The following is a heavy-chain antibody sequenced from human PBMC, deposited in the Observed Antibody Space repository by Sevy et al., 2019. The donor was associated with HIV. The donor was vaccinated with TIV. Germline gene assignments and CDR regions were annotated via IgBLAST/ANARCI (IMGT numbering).Heavy chain of an antibody. V-gene: IGHV3-13*05. Sequence: GGSLRLSCAASGFTFNKYDMHWVRQPTGKGLEWLSGSGVRGTPHYPGAWKGQFTISRENAKKSLYRQMDDLRAGDTDVYYCATEGTGEQRAGFDFWGQGTLVTVSS. D-gene: IGHD7-27*01. CDR1: GFTFNKYD. CDR2: SGVRGTP. J-gene: IGHJ4*02. CDR3: ATEGTGEQRAGFDF.